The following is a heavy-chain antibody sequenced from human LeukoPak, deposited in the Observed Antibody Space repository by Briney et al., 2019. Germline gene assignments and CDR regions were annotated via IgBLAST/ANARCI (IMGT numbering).Heavy chain of an antibody. D-gene: IGHD3-10*01. CDR1: GYTFTGYY. V-gene: IGHV1-2*02. CDR2: INPNSGGT. CDR3: ARVLWFGERGYFDY. Sequence: ASVKVSCKASGYTFTGYYMHRVRQAPGQGLEWMGWINPNSGGTNYAQKFQGRVTMTRDTSISTAYMELSRLRSDDTAVYYCARVLWFGERGYFDYWGQGTLVTVSS. J-gene: IGHJ4*02.